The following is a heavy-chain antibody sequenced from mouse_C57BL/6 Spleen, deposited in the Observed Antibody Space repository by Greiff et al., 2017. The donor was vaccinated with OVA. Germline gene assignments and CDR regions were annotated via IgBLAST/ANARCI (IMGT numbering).Heavy chain of an antibody. D-gene: IGHD2-5*01. J-gene: IGHJ2*01. CDR3: ALYSNRGLDD. Sequence: QVQLQQPGAELVMPGASVKLSCKASGYTFTSYWMHWVKQRPGQGLEWIGEIDPSDSYTNYNQKFKGKSTLTVDKSSSTAYMQLSSLTSEDSAVYYCALYSNRGLDDWGQGTTLTVSS. CDR1: GYTFTSYW. CDR2: IDPSDSYT. V-gene: IGHV1-69*01.